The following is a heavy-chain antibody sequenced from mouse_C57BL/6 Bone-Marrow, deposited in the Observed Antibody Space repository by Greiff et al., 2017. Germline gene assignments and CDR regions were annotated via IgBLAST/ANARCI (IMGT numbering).Heavy chain of an antibody. Sequence: EVKLQESGPGMVKPSQSLSLTCTVTGYSITSGYDWHWIRHFPGNKLEWMGYISYSGSTNYNPSLKSRISITHDTSKNHFFLKLNSVTTEDTATYYCAMTGTAWFAYWGQGTLVTVSA. CDR2: ISYSGST. J-gene: IGHJ3*01. V-gene: IGHV3-1*01. CDR1: GYSITSGYD. D-gene: IGHD4-1*01. CDR3: AMTGTAWFAY.